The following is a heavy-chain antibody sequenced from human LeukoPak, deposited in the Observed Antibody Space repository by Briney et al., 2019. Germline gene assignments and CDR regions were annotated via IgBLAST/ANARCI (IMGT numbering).Heavy chain of an antibody. V-gene: IGHV1-46*01. CDR1: GYTFTSYY. Sequence: ASVKVSCKASGYTFTSYYMHWVRQAPGQGLEWMGLINPSGGSTSYAQKFQGRVTMTRNMSTSTVYMELSSLRSEDTAVYYCARDGYDNSGYWYWGQGTLVTVSS. CDR2: INPSGGST. CDR3: ARDGYDNSGYWY. D-gene: IGHD3-22*01. J-gene: IGHJ4*02.